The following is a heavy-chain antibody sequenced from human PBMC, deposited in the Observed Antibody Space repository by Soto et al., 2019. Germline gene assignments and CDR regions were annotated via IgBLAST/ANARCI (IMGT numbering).Heavy chain of an antibody. D-gene: IGHD7-27*01. CDR1: GYTFTNNG. V-gene: IGHV1-8*02. J-gene: IGHJ4*02. CDR3: TRAGDSGAWISN. Sequence: ASVKVSCKASGYTFTNNGVNWVRQATGRGLEWMGWMNPSTGGTGFTEKFQGRLAMTRDTSITTAYMELTSLTSEDTAVYYCTRAGDSGAWISNWGQGTLVTVSS. CDR2: MNPSTGGT.